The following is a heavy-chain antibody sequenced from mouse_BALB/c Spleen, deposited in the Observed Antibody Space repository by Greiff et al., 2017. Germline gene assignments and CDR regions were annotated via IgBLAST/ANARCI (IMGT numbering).Heavy chain of an antibody. D-gene: IGHD2-1*01. CDR1: GFTFSSFG. J-gene: IGHJ3*01. CDR3: ARGEYYGNSWFAY. Sequence: EVQGVESGGGLVQPGGSRKLSCAASGFTFSSFGMHWVRQAPEKGLEWVAYISSGSSTIYYADTVKGRFTISRDNPKNTLFLQMTSLRSEDTAMYYCARGEYYGNSWFAYWGQGTLVTVSA. CDR2: ISSGSSTI. V-gene: IGHV5-17*02.